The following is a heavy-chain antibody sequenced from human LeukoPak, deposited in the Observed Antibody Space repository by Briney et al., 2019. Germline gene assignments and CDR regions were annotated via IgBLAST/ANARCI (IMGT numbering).Heavy chain of an antibody. J-gene: IGHJ5*02. V-gene: IGHV4-38-2*02. D-gene: IGHD6-19*01. CDR1: GYSISSGYS. CDR2: IDHSGST. Sequence: SETLSLTCTVSGYSISSGYSWGWIRQTPGKGLEWIGSIDHSGSTYYNPSLSGRVTISVDTSKNQFSLKLSSVTAADTAVYYCARGYSSGWSGFDPWGQGTLVTVSS. CDR3: ARGYSSGWSGFDP.